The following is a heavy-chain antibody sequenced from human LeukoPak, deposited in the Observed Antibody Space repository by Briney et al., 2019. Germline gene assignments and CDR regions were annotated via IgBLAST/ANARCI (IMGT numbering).Heavy chain of an antibody. Sequence: ASVKVSCKASGYTFTSYYMHWVRQAPGQGLEWMGIINPSGGSTSYAQKFQGRVTMTRDTSTSTVYMELSSLRSEDTAVYYCASETGYSSSHQRVFDPWGQGTLVTVSS. CDR2: INPSGGST. V-gene: IGHV1-46*01. J-gene: IGHJ5*02. D-gene: IGHD6-13*01. CDR1: GYTFTSYY. CDR3: ASETGYSSSHQRVFDP.